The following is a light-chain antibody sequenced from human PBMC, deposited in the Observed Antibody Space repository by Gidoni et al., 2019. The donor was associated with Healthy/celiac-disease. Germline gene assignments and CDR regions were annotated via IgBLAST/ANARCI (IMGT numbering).Light chain of an antibody. V-gene: IGLV2-23*01. CDR3: CSYAGSSIWV. CDR2: EGS. CDR1: SSYVWSYNL. J-gene: IGLJ3*02. Sequence: QSALTQPASVSGSPGQSITISCTGTSSYVWSYNLVSWYQQHPVKAPKLMIYEGSKRPSVVSNRFSGSKSGNTASLTISGLQAEDEADYYCCSYAGSSIWVFGGGTKLTVL.